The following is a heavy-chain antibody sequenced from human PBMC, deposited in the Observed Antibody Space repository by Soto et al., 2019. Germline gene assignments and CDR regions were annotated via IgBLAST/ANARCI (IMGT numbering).Heavy chain of an antibody. CDR3: ARDYRIAVAPDDAFDI. V-gene: IGHV3-74*01. CDR1: GFTFSSYW. J-gene: IGHJ3*02. Sequence: GGSLRLSCAASGFTFSSYWMHWVRQAPGKGLVCFSRIYSYGSSISYADSVKGRFTISRDNAKNTLYLQMNILRAEDTAVYYCARDYRIAVAPDDAFDIWGQGTMVTVSS. D-gene: IGHD6-19*01. CDR2: IYSYGSSI.